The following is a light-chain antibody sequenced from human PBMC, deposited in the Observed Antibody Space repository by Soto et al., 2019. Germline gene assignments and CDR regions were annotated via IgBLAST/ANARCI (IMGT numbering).Light chain of an antibody. V-gene: IGLV4-69*01. CDR3: QTWDTGIVV. CDR2: VKSDGSH. Sequence: QSVLTQSPSASASLGASVKLSCTLSSGHGNYVIAWHQQQPEKGRRYLMKVKSDGSHNKGDGIPDRFSGSSSGAERYLVISSLQSEDEADYYCQTWDTGIVVFGGGTKLTVL. J-gene: IGLJ2*01. CDR1: SGHGNYV.